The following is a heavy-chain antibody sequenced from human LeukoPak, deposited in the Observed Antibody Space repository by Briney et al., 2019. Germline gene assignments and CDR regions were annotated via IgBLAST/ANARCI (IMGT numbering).Heavy chain of an antibody. CDR3: ARNTDYYGSGTYGYLDR. V-gene: IGHV3-53*01. J-gene: IGHJ2*01. Sequence: GGSLRLSCAASGLTVSSTFMSWVRQAPGKGLEWVSIIYSGGTTHYPDSVKGRFTISRDNSKNTLYLQMDSLRVGDTAIYYCARNTDYYGSGTYGYLDRWGRGTLVTVSS. D-gene: IGHD3-10*01. CDR2: IYSGGTT. CDR1: GLTVSSTF.